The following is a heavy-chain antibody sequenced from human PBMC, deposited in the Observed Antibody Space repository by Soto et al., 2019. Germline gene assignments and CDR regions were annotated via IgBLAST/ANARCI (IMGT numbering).Heavy chain of an antibody. CDR2: ITATVDRT. J-gene: IGHJ4*02. CDR1: GFRFSSYS. CDR3: ATMNGYFEY. V-gene: IGHV3-23*01. D-gene: IGHD3-22*01. Sequence: WGSLRLSCADSGFRFSSYSMSWVRQTPGKGLEWVAAITATVDRTYFADSVTGRFTISRDNSKKTHYLQMTSLRAEDTAMYYCATMNGYFEYWGKGNTVIVSA.